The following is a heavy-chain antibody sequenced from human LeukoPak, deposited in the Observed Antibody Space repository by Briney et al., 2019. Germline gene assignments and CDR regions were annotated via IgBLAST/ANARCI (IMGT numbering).Heavy chain of an antibody. CDR1: RFTFSSYG. CDR2: ISYDGSNK. D-gene: IGHD6-25*01. J-gene: IGHJ4*02. Sequence: GGSLRLSCAASRFTFSSYGMHWVRQAPGKGLEWVAVISYDGSNKYYADSVKGRFTISRDNSKNTLYLQMNSLRAEDTAVYYCAKDRSGWPDYWGQGTLVTVSS. CDR3: AKDRSGWPDY. V-gene: IGHV3-30*18.